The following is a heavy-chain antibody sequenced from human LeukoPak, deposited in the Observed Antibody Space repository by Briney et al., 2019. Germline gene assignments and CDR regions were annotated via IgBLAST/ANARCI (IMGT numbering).Heavy chain of an antibody. CDR2: INPNSGGT. V-gene: IGHV1-2*02. J-gene: IGHJ3*02. Sequence: ASVKVSCKVSGYTLTELSMHWVRQAPGQGLEWMGWINPNSGGTNYAQKFQGRVTMTRDTSISTAYMELSRLRSDDTAVYYCARGITIFGVQPNAFDIWGQGTMVTVSS. CDR1: GYTLTELS. CDR3: ARGITIFGVQPNAFDI. D-gene: IGHD3-3*01.